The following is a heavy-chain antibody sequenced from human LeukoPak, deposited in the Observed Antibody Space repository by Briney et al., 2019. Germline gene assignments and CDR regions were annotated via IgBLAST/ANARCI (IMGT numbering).Heavy chain of an antibody. V-gene: IGHV3-49*03. D-gene: IGHD3-22*01. J-gene: IGHJ6*03. CDR2: IRSKAYGGTT. Sequence: GGSLRLSCTASGFTFGDYAMTWFRQAPGKGLEWVGFIRSKAYGGTTEYAASVKGRFTISRDDSKSIAYLQMNSLKTEDTAVYYCTTDDDSSGYYYYYYMDVWGKGTTVTVSS. CDR3: TTDDDSSGYYYYYYMDV. CDR1: GFTFGDYA.